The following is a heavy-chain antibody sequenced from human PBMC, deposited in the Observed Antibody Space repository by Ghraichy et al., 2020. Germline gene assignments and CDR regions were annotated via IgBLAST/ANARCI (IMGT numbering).Heavy chain of an antibody. D-gene: IGHD2-15*01. Sequence: SQTLSLTCTVSGGSISSGSYYWSWIRQPAGKGLEWVGHIYTSGSTNYNPSLKSRVTISIDTSKNQFSLKLSSVTAADTAVYYCARVLAFSNWFDPWGQGTLVTVSS. V-gene: IGHV4-61*09. CDR1: GGSISSGSYY. CDR3: ARVLAFSNWFDP. J-gene: IGHJ5*02. CDR2: IYTSGST.